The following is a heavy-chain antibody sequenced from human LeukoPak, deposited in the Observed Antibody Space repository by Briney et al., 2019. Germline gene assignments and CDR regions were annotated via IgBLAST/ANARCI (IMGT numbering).Heavy chain of an antibody. Sequence: ASVKVSCKASGYTFTSYAMNWVRQAPGQGLEWMGWISTNTGNPTYAQGFTGRFVFSLDTSVTTSSLQISSLKAEDTAVYYCARDHVKLGSGFHPFDAFDIWGQGTLVTVSS. J-gene: IGHJ3*02. CDR2: ISTNTGNP. V-gene: IGHV7-4-1*02. CDR1: GYTFTSYA. CDR3: ARDHVKLGSGFHPFDAFDI. D-gene: IGHD3-22*01.